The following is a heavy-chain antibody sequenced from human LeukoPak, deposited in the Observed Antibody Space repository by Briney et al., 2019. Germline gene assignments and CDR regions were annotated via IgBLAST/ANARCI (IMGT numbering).Heavy chain of an antibody. CDR2: INPNSGGT. V-gene: IGHV1-2*02. CDR1: GYTFTGYY. Sequence: ASVKVSCKASGYTFTGYYMHWVRQAPGQGLEWMGWINPNSGGTNYAQKFQGRVTMTRDTSISTAYMELSSLRSEDTAVYYFARVASASGTAIFDYWGQGTLVTVSS. J-gene: IGHJ4*02. CDR3: ARVASASGTAIFDY. D-gene: IGHD5-18*01.